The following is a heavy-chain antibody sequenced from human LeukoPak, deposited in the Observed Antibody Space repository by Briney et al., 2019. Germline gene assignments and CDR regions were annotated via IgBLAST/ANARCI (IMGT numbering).Heavy chain of an antibody. CDR1: GGSISSYY. J-gene: IGHJ4*02. D-gene: IGHD3-22*01. Sequence: SETLSLTCTVSGGSISSYYWSWIRQPAGKGLEWIGRIYTSGSTNYNPSLKSRVTISVDKSKNQFSLKLSSVTAADTAVYYCARSPRYYYDSSGYIFDYWGQGTLVTVSS. V-gene: IGHV4-4*07. CDR2: IYTSGST. CDR3: ARSPRYYYDSSGYIFDY.